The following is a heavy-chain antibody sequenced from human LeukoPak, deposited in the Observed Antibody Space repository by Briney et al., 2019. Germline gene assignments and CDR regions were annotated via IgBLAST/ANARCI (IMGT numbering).Heavy chain of an antibody. J-gene: IGHJ4*02. Sequence: ASVKVSCKATGYNFTDYYMHWVRQAPGQGLEWVGWINPNSGDAEYVDKFQGRVTMTRDTSISTVYMELSGLRSDDTAVYYCARDQGYDFWSGYLVSLWFWGQGALVTVSS. D-gene: IGHD3-3*01. CDR3: ARDQGYDFWSGYLVSLWF. CDR2: INPNSGDA. V-gene: IGHV1-2*07. CDR1: GYNFTDYY.